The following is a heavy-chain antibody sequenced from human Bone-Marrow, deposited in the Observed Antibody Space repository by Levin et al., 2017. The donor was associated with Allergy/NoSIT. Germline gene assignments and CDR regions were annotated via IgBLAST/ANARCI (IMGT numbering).Heavy chain of an antibody. CDR2: ISTYNTNI. D-gene: IGHD2-15*01. CDR3: ARDERGLLGDY. V-gene: IGHV1-18*01. CDR1: GYTFTDYG. Sequence: GGSLRLSCKASGYTFTDYGVSWVRQAPGQRPEWMGWISTYNTNINYAQKLQGRVTMTTDTSTKTAYMELRSLRSDDTAVYYCARDERGLLGDYWGQGTLVAVSS. J-gene: IGHJ4*02.